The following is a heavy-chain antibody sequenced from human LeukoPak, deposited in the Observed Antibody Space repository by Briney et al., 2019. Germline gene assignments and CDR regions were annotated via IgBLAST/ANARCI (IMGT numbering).Heavy chain of an antibody. J-gene: IGHJ4*02. V-gene: IGHV3-23*01. CDR2: ISGSGSTT. D-gene: IGHD3-9*01. Sequence: GGSLRLSCAVSGCTLSSYAMSWVRQAPGKGLVWVSSISGSGSTTYYADSVKGRFTISRDNSKNTMYVQLNSLRAEDTAIYYCSKGLFDWLSGSDYWGLGSLVTVSS. CDR1: GCTLSSYA. CDR3: SKGLFDWLSGSDY.